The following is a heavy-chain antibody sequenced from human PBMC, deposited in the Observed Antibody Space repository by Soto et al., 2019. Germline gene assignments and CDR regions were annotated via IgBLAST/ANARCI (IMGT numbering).Heavy chain of an antibody. CDR2: IIPIFGTA. V-gene: IGHV1-69*06. CDR3: ARIQYCSSTSCHTNYYYYGMDV. J-gene: IGHJ6*02. D-gene: IGHD2-2*02. Sequence: RASVKVSCKASGGTFSSYAISWVRQAPGQGLEWMGGIIPIFGTANYAQKFQGRVTITADKSTSTAYMELSSLRSEDTAVYYCARIQYCSSTSCHTNYYYYGMDVWGQGTTVTVSS. CDR1: GGTFSSYA.